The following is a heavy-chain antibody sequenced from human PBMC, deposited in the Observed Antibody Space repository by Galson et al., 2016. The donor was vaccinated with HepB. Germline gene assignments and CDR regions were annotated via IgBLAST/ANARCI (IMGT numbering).Heavy chain of an antibody. CDR1: GYPYISYG. CDR2: IIPIYGTT. Sequence: SVKVSCKASGYPYISYGINWVRQAPGQGLEWMGGIIPIYGTTHYAQKFQGRVTMTADESTNTAYMELSSLRSEDTAVYYCAREREGAAGYYYYGMDVWGQGTPVTVSS. V-gene: IGHV1-69*13. J-gene: IGHJ6*02. CDR3: AREREGAAGYYYYGMDV. D-gene: IGHD1-26*01.